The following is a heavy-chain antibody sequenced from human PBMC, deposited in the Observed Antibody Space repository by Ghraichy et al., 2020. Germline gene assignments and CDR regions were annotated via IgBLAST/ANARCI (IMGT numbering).Heavy chain of an antibody. CDR2: IYTTGST. CDR1: GGSISSGGYY. D-gene: IGHD5-12*01. V-gene: IGHV4-61*02. Sequence: SETLSLTCTVSGGSISSGGYYWSWIRQPAGKGLEWIGRIYTTGSTKYNPSLNSRVTMSIDTSKKQLSLKLTSVTAADTAVYYCARGGGVDQFDYWGQGTLVTVSS. J-gene: IGHJ4*02. CDR3: ARGGGVDQFDY.